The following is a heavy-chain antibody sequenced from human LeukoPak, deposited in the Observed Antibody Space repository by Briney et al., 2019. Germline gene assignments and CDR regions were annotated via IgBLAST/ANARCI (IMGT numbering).Heavy chain of an antibody. CDR2: IRYDGSNK. D-gene: IGHD3-3*01. Sequence: QAGGSLRLSCAASGFTFSSYGMHWVRQAPGKGLEWVAFIRYDGSNKYYADSVKGRFTISRDNSKNTLYLQMNSLRAEDTAVYYCAKETVLRFLEWLSEYNWFDPWGQGTLVTVSS. CDR3: AKETVLRFLEWLSEYNWFDP. CDR1: GFTFSSYG. V-gene: IGHV3-30*02. J-gene: IGHJ5*02.